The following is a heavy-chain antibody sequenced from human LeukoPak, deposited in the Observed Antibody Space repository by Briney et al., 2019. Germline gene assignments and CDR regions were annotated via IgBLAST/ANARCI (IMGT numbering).Heavy chain of an antibody. V-gene: IGHV1-8*01. Sequence: ASVKVSCKASGYTFTSYDINWVRQATGQGLEWMGWMSPNSGSTGYAQKFQGRVTMTRNTSISTAYMELSSLRSEDTAVYYCARRLPLSRPGWFDPWGQGTLVTVSS. J-gene: IGHJ5*02. CDR3: ARRLPLSRPGWFDP. CDR1: GYTFTSYD. CDR2: MSPNSGST. D-gene: IGHD3-10*01.